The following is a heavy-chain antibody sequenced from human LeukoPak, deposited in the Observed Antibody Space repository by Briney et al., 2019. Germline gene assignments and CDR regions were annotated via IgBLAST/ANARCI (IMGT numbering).Heavy chain of an antibody. CDR2: IRSKANNYAT. V-gene: IGHV3-73*01. J-gene: IGHJ4*02. Sequence: GGSLRLSCAASGFTFSGSAMHWVRQTSGKGLEWVGRIRSKANNYATAYAASVKGRFTISRDDSKNTASLQMNSLKTEDTAVYYCTRLADYSGSGSYSLHFDYWGQGTLVTVSS. CDR3: TRLADYSGSGSYSLHFDY. CDR1: GFTFSGSA. D-gene: IGHD3-10*01.